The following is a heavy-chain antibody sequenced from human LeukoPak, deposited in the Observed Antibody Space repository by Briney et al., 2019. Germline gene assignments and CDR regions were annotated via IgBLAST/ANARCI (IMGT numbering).Heavy chain of an antibody. CDR1: GGSFSGYY. J-gene: IGHJ3*02. D-gene: IGHD1-26*01. CDR3: ARYIVSYPHDAFDI. Sequence: PSETLSLTCAVYGGSFSGYYWSWIRQPPGKGLEWIGEINHSGSTNYNPSLKSRVTISVDTSKNQFSLKLSSVTAADTAFYYCARYIVSYPHDAFDIWGQGTMVTVSS. CDR2: INHSGST. V-gene: IGHV4-34*01.